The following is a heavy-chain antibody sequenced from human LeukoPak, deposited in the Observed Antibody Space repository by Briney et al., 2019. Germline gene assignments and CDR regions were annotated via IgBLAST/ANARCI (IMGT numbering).Heavy chain of an antibody. CDR1: GITFRSAW. J-gene: IGHJ4*02. CDR3: ARDRSGYSGYDFFDY. CDR2: ISISGSTI. V-gene: IGHV3-48*03. Sequence: GGSLRLSCEASGITFRSAWMNWVRQAPGKGLERVSYISISGSTIYYAHSVKGRFTISRDNAKNSLYMQMKRLRAEDTAVYYCARDRSGYSGYDFFDYWGQGALVTVSS. D-gene: IGHD5-12*01.